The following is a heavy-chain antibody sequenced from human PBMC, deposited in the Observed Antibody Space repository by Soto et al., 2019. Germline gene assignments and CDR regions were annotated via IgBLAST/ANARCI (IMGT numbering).Heavy chain of an antibody. CDR2: IYHSGST. V-gene: IGHV4-30-2*01. D-gene: IGHD3-16*01. Sequence: DLEWIGYIYHSGSTYYNPSLKSRVTISVDRSKNQFSLKLSSVTAADTAVYYCARGWGGYFDYWGQGTLVTVSS. CDR3: ARGWGGYFDY. J-gene: IGHJ4*02.